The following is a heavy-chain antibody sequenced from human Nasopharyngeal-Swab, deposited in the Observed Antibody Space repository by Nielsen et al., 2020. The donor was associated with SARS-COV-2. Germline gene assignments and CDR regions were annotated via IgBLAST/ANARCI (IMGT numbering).Heavy chain of an antibody. CDR2: INPNSGGT. J-gene: IGHJ4*02. CDR3: SRVGESSGWDFDY. Sequence: ASVKVSWKASGYTFTGYYMRWVRKAAGKGLELMGCINPNSGGTNYAQKFQGMVTMTRDTSISTAYMQLIRLRSADTAVYYCSRVGESSGWDFDYWGQGTLVTVSS. D-gene: IGHD6-19*01. CDR1: GYTFTGYY. V-gene: IGHV1-2*02.